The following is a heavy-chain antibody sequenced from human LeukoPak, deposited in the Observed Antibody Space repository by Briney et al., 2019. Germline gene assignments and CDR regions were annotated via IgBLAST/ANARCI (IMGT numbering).Heavy chain of an antibody. D-gene: IGHD3-22*01. CDR2: IIPIFGTA. V-gene: IGHV1-69*13. Sequence: SVKVSCKASGGTFSSYAISWVRQAPGQGLEWMGGIIPIFGTANYAQKFQGRVTITADESTSTAYMELSSLRSEDTAVYYCAGVVIHDGDAFDIWGQGTMVTASS. CDR1: GGTFSSYA. CDR3: AGVVIHDGDAFDI. J-gene: IGHJ3*02.